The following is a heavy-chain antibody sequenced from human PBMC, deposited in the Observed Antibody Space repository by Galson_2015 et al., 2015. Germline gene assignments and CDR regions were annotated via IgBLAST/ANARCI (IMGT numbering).Heavy chain of an antibody. D-gene: IGHD1-7*01. V-gene: IGHV3-48*03. J-gene: IGHJ6*03. CDR3: ARVYNWNYAVYYYYMDV. CDR2: ISGSGSTL. Sequence: SLRLSCAASGFSFSSYEMSWVRQAPGKGLEWVPYISGSGSTLYYADSVKGRFTISRDNAKNSLYLQMSSLRAEDTAVYYCARVYNWNYAVYYYYMDVWGKGTTVTVSS. CDR1: GFSFSSYE.